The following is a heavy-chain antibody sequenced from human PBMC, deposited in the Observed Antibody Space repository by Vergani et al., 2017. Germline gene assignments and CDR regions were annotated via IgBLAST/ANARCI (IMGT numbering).Heavy chain of an antibody. CDR2: IYYSGST. CDR3: ARHKEQLVPGNYYYYYYMDV. J-gene: IGHJ6*03. CDR1: GGSISSYY. D-gene: IGHD6-13*01. V-gene: IGHV4-59*04. Sequence: QVQLPESGPGLVKPSETLSLTCTVSGGSISSYYWSWIRQPPGKGLEWIGTIYYSGSTYYNPSLKSRVTISVDTSKNQFSLKLNSVTAADTAVYYCARHKEQLVPGNYYYYYYMDVWGKGTTVTVSS.